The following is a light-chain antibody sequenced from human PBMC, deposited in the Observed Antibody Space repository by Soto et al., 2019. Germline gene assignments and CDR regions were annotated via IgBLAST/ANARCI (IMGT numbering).Light chain of an antibody. J-gene: IGLJ2*01. Sequence: QSALTQPASVSGSPGQSITIPCTGTGSDVGGYNYVSWYQQHPGKAPKVMIYDVSKRPSGISNRFSGSKSGNTASLTISGLQIEDEADYYCSSYTSGSTRVVFGGGTKLTVL. CDR3: SSYTSGSTRVV. CDR1: GSDVGGYNY. CDR2: DVS. V-gene: IGLV2-14*03.